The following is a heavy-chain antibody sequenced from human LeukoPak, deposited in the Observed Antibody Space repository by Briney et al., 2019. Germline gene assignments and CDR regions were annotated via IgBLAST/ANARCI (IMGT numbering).Heavy chain of an antibody. D-gene: IGHD3-16*01. CDR2: INTSGGST. J-gene: IGHJ4*02. Sequence: ASVKDSCKASGCTFTNYYLHWVRQAPGQGPEWMGTINTSGGSTSYAQKFQDRVTMTRDTSTSTVYMEIHSLRSDDTAVYYCATAWGGHIAYYSDYWGQGTLVTVSS. CDR1: GCTFTNYY. CDR3: ATAWGGHIAYYSDY. V-gene: IGHV1-46*01.